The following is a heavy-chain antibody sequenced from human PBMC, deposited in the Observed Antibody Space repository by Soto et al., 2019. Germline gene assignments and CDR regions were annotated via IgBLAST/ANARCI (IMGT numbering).Heavy chain of an antibody. Sequence: GGSLRLSCAVSGFTFSDYYMSWIRQAPGKGLEWLSYSSDSGTFTRYADSVKGRFSISRDNAKNSLYLQINSLRGEDTAIYYCARSGDNYNLLDYWGQGTPVTVSS. CDR3: ARSGDNYNLLDY. CDR2: SSDSGTFT. D-gene: IGHD1-1*01. J-gene: IGHJ4*02. CDR1: GFTFSDYY. V-gene: IGHV3-11*06.